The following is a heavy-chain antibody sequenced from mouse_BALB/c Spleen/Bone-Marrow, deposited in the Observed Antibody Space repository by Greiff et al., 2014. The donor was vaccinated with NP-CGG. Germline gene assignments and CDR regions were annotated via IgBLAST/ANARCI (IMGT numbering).Heavy chain of an antibody. Sequence: VQLQESGAELVGPGSSVKISCKASGYAFSSYWMHWVKQRPGQGLEWIGQIYPGDGDTNYNGKFKGKAALTADKSSSTAYMQLSSLTSEDSAVYFCARNSGAMDYWGQGTSVTVSS. D-gene: IGHD3-1*01. V-gene: IGHV1-80*01. CDR3: ARNSGAMDY. CDR2: IYPGDGDT. J-gene: IGHJ4*01. CDR1: GYAFSSYW.